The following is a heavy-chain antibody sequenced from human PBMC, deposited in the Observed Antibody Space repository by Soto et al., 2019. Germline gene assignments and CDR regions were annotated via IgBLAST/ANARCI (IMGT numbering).Heavy chain of an antibody. V-gene: IGHV4-59*01. D-gene: IGHD5-12*01. J-gene: IGHJ3*02. CDR3: ARAATVVATTEHDAFDI. CDR1: GGSISSYY. Sequence: SETLSLTCTVSGGSISSYYWSWIRQPPGKGLEWIGYIYYSGSTNYNPSLKSRVTISVYTSNNQFSLKLRSVTAADTAVYYCARAATVVATTEHDAFDIWGQGTMVTVSS. CDR2: IYYSGST.